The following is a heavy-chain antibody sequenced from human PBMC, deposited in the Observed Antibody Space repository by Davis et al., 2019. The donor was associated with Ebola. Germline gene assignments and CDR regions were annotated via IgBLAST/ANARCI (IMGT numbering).Heavy chain of an antibody. D-gene: IGHD6-19*01. CDR1: GFTFSSYA. CDR2: ISGSGGST. Sequence: GGSLRLSCAASGFTFSSYAMSWVRQAPGKGLEWVSAISGSGGSTYYADSVKGRFTISRDNSKNTLYLQMNSLRVEDTAVYFCAKNRQQWLIVSAYDIWGQGTTVAVSS. J-gene: IGHJ3*02. CDR3: AKNRQQWLIVSAYDI. V-gene: IGHV3-23*01.